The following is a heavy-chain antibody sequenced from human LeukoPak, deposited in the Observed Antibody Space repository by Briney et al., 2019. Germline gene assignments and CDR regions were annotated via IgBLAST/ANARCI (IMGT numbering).Heavy chain of an antibody. CDR2: IYTSGST. Sequence: PSETLSLTCTVSGGSISSFYWSWIRQPAGKGLEWVGRIYTSGSTNYNPSLKSRVTISVDTSKNQFSLKLSSVTAADTAVYYCARSNYDYVWGSYPYDYWGQGTLVTVSS. CDR3: ARSNYDYVWGSYPYDY. CDR1: GGSISSFY. V-gene: IGHV4-4*07. D-gene: IGHD3-16*02. J-gene: IGHJ4*02.